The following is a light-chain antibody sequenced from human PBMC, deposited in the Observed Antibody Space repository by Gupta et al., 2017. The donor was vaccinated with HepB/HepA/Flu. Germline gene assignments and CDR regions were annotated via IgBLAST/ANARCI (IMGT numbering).Light chain of an antibody. CDR3: QRYNDWRWT. CDR2: GAS. J-gene: IGKJ1*01. Sequence: EIVMTQSPVTLSVSPGERATLSCRASQTVSSDLAWYQQKPGQAPRLLIYGASTRATGIPARFSGSGSGTEFTLTISSLQSEDFAVYYCQRYNDWRWTFGQGTKAE. V-gene: IGKV3-15*01. CDR1: QTVSSD.